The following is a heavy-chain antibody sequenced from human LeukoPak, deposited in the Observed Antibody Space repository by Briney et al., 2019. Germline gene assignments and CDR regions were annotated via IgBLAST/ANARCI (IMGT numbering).Heavy chain of an antibody. Sequence: SQTLSLTCAISGDSVSSNSAAWNWIRQSPSRGLEWLGRTCYRSRWYTDYAGSVNSRIAVNPDTSKNQFSLHLNSVTPEDTAVYYCARDRPDYGDCFDYWGQGTLVTVSS. CDR1: GDSVSSNSAA. CDR3: ARDRPDYGDCFDY. D-gene: IGHD4-17*01. CDR2: TCYRSRWYT. V-gene: IGHV6-1*01. J-gene: IGHJ4*02.